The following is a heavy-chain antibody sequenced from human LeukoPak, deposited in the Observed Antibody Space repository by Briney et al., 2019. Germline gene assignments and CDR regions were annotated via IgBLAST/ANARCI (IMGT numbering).Heavy chain of an antibody. J-gene: IGHJ4*02. CDR1: GYSIRSGYY. CDR2: MYYSGST. CDR3: ARAPEYGLYYFDY. Sequence: SETLSLTCTVSGYSIRSGYYWGWIRQPPGKGLEWIASMYYSGSTYYNPSLKSRVTISVDTSKNQFSLKLSSVTAADTAVYYCARAPEYGLYYFDYWGQGTLVIVSS. V-gene: IGHV4-38-2*02. D-gene: IGHD1-14*01.